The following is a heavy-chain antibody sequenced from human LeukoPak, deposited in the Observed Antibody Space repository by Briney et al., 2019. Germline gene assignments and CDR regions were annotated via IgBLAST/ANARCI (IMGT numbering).Heavy chain of an antibody. D-gene: IGHD3-10*01. V-gene: IGHV1-46*01. CDR3: ARGDTMVRGVIITYYYYYMDV. J-gene: IGHJ6*03. Sequence: ASVKVSCKASGYTFTSYYMHWVRQAPGQGLEWMGIINPSGGSTSYAQKFQGRVTMTRDTSISTAYMELSRLRSDDTAVYYCARGDTMVRGVIITYYYYYMDVWGKGTTVTVSS. CDR1: GYTFTSYY. CDR2: INPSGGST.